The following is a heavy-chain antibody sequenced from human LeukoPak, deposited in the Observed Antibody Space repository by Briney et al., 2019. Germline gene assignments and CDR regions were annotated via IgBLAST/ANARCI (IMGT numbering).Heavy chain of an antibody. V-gene: IGHV3-30*04. J-gene: IGHJ4*02. D-gene: IGHD1-26*01. CDR3: AKGSGDYEYFDH. CDR1: GFSFSTYA. Sequence: GGSLRLSCAASGFSFSTYAMHWVRQAPAKGLEWVAAISNDGSNKNYADSVEGRFTISRDNSKNTLYLQVNSLRVEDTAVYYCAKGSGDYEYFDHWGQGTLVTVSS. CDR2: ISNDGSNK.